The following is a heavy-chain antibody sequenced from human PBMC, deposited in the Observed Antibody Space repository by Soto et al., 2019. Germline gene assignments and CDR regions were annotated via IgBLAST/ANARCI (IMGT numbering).Heavy chain of an antibody. J-gene: IGHJ6*02. Sequence: QVQLQQWGAGLLKPSETLSLTCAVYGGSFSGYYWSWIRQPPGKGLEWIGEINHSGSTNYNPSLKSRVTISVDTSKNQFSLKLSSVTAADTAVYYCAGLGYSYGYYKSYYYGMDVWGQGTTVTVSS. D-gene: IGHD5-18*01. CDR1: GGSFSGYY. V-gene: IGHV4-34*01. CDR2: INHSGST. CDR3: AGLGYSYGYYKSYYYGMDV.